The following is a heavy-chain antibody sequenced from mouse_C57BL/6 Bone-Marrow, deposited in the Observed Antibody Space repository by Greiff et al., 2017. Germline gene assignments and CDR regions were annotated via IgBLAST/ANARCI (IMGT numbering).Heavy chain of an antibody. CDR1: GFTFSDYG. Sequence: EVKLVESGGGLVQPGGSLKLSCAASGFTFSDYGMAWVRQAPRKGPEWVAFISNLAYSIYYADTVTGRFTISRENAKKTLYLEMSSLRSEATAMYYCAREPPYYFFMDYWGQGTSVTVSS. D-gene: IGHD2-10*01. CDR3: AREPPYYFFMDY. V-gene: IGHV5-15*01. J-gene: IGHJ4*01. CDR2: ISNLAYSI.